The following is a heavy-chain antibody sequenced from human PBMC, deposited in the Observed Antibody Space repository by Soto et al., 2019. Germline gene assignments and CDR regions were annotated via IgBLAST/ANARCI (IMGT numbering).Heavy chain of an antibody. J-gene: IGHJ6*02. Sequence: HPGGSLRLSCAASGFTFSSYGMHWVRQAPGKGLEWVAVIWYDGSNKYYADSVKGRFTISRDNSKNTLYLQMNSLRAEDTAVYYCAREVVVVAATRYYYYGMDVWGQGTTVTVPS. V-gene: IGHV3-33*01. CDR2: IWYDGSNK. CDR1: GFTFSSYG. D-gene: IGHD2-15*01. CDR3: AREVVVVAATRYYYYGMDV.